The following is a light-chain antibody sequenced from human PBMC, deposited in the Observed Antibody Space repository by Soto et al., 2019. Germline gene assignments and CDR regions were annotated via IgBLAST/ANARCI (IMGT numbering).Light chain of an antibody. V-gene: IGLV2-14*01. CDR2: EVS. J-gene: IGLJ3*02. CDR1: SSDVGGYNY. CDR3: SSYTTSGTPV. Sequence: QSALTQPASVSGSPGQSITISCTGTSSDVGGYNYLSWYQQNPGKAPKVMIYEVSNRPSGVSNRFSGSKSGNTASLTISGLQAEDEADYYCSSYTTSGTPVFGGGTKLPVL.